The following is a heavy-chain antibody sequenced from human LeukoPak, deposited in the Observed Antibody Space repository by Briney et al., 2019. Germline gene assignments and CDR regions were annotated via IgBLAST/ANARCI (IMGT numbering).Heavy chain of an antibody. J-gene: IGHJ2*01. CDR2: IYYSGST. CDR3: ARDRGGYGDYVYWYFDL. Sequence: SETLSLTCTVFGGSISSYYWSWIRQPPGKGLEWIGYIYYSGSTNYNPSLKSRVTISVDTSKNQFSLKLSSVTAADTAVYYCARDRGGYGDYVYWYFDLWGRGPLVTVSS. V-gene: IGHV4-59*01. D-gene: IGHD4-17*01. CDR1: GGSISSYY.